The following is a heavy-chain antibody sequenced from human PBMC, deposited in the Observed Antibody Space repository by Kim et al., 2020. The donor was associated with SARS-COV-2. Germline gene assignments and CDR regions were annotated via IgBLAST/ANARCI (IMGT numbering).Heavy chain of an antibody. Sequence: SYAQKLQGRVTMTRDTSTSTVYMELGSLRSEDTAVYYCARSMATTYYFDYWGQGTLVTVSS. V-gene: IGHV1-46*01. D-gene: IGHD5-12*01. J-gene: IGHJ4*02. CDR3: ARSMATTYYFDY.